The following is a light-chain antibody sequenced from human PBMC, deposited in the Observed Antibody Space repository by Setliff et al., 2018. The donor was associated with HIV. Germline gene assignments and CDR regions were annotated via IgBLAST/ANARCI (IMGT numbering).Light chain of an antibody. CDR1: NSDIGSHDY. Sequence: QSVLTQPASVSGSPGQSITISCSGTNSDIGSHDYVSWYQQHPGKAPKLIIFSVTYRPSGVSDRFSGSKSGNTASLTISGLQPEDEADYYCASHRDTNTLVVFGTGTKVTVL. CDR3: ASHRDTNTLVV. CDR2: SVT. J-gene: IGLJ1*01. V-gene: IGLV2-14*03.